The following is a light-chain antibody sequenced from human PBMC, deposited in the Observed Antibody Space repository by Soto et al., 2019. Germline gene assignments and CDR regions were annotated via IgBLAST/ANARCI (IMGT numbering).Light chain of an antibody. V-gene: IGLV2-14*01. CDR1: SSDVGGYNY. Sequence: QSALTQPASVSGSPGQSIIISCTGTSSDVGGYNYVSWYQQYPGKAPKLMIYEVISRPSGVSNRFSGSKSGNTASLTISGLQAEDEADYYCSSFTSNSTLLFGGGTKLTVL. J-gene: IGLJ2*01. CDR2: EVI. CDR3: SSFTSNSTLL.